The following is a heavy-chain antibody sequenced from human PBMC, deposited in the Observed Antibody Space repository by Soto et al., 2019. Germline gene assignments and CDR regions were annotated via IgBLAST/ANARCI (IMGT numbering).Heavy chain of an antibody. CDR3: ARDDAFDNENGFDM. Sequence: GGSLRLSXAVSGFPFSFYGFHWVRQSPGKGLEWLGVIVSDGSAIYHADSLEGRFFTSRDNSKDILYLQMNSLRVEDTAVYYCARDDAFDNENGFDMWGQGTMVTVSS. D-gene: IGHD3-3*02. J-gene: IGHJ3*02. CDR1: GFPFSFYG. CDR2: IVSDGSAI. V-gene: IGHV3-33*01.